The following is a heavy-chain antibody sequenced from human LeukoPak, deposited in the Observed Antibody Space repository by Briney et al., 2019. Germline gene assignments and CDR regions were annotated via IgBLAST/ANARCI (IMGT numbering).Heavy chain of an antibody. CDR2: INPSGGST. D-gene: IGHD3-22*01. CDR3: ARDYYDSSGYYSKFDY. Sequence: VASVKVSCKASGYTFTSFYVHWVRQAPGQGLEWMGIINPSGGSTSYAQKFQGRVTMTRDTSISTAYMELSRLRSDDTAVYYCARDYYDSSGYYSKFDYWGQGTLVTVSS. V-gene: IGHV1-46*01. CDR1: GYTFTSFY. J-gene: IGHJ4*02.